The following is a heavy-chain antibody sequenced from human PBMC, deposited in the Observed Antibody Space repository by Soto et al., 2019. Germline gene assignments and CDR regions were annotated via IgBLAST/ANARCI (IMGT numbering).Heavy chain of an antibody. Sequence: SETLSLTCTVSGGSISSGGYYWSWIRQHPGKGLEWIGYIYYSGSTYYNPSLKSRVTISVDTSKNQFSLKLSSVTAADTAVYYCARAAHYSSPFRWFEPWGQGTRVTVSS. CDR2: IYYSGST. CDR1: GGSISSGGYY. CDR3: ARAAHYSSPFRWFEP. J-gene: IGHJ5*02. D-gene: IGHD6-13*01. V-gene: IGHV4-31*03.